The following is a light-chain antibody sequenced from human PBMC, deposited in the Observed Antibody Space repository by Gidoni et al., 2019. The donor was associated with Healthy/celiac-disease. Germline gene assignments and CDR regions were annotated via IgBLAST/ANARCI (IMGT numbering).Light chain of an antibody. CDR3: QQWT. J-gene: IGKJ1*01. CDR1: QSISSW. Sequence: DIQMTQSPSTLSASVGDRVTITCRASQSISSWLAWYQQKPGKAPKLLIYDASSLESGVPSRFSGSGSGTEFTLTISSLQPDDFATYYCQQWTFGQXTKVEIK. CDR2: DAS. V-gene: IGKV1-5*01.